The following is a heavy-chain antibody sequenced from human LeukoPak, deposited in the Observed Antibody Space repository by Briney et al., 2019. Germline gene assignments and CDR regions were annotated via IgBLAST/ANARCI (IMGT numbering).Heavy chain of an antibody. CDR2: LDSSGST. CDR1: GGSISSRSDY. CDR3: SRSHDYGGLYFYYYMDV. V-gene: IGHV4-39*01. J-gene: IGHJ6*03. D-gene: IGHD4-23*01. Sequence: PSETLSLTCTVSGGSISSRSDYWGWIRQTPGKGLEWIGNLDSSGSTYYKPSLKSRVTISVGTSKNQFSLNLRSVTAADTAIYFCSRSHDYGGLYFYYYMDVWGKGTTVTVSS.